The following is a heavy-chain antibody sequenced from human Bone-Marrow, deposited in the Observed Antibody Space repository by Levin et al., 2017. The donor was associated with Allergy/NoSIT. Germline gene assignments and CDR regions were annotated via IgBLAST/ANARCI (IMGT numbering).Heavy chain of an antibody. CDR2: ISYDGSNE. Sequence: GGSLRLSCAASGLTFINSGMHWVRQAPGKGLEWVAVISYDGSNEYYTDSVKGRFTISRDNSKNTLYLQMNSLRPDDTAVYYCAKEKGEMGYNLILINWGQGTPVTVSS. D-gene: IGHD5-18*01. CDR3: AKEKGEMGYNLILIN. V-gene: IGHV3-30*18. J-gene: IGHJ4*02. CDR1: GLTFINSG.